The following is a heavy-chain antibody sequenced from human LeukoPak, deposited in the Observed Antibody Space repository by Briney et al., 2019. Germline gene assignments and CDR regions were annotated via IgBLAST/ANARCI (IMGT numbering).Heavy chain of an antibody. D-gene: IGHD7-27*01. V-gene: IGHV3-21*01. CDR1: GFTFSSYS. Sequence: PGGSLRLSYAASGFTFSSYSMNWVRQAPGKGLEWVSSISSSSSYIYYADSVKGRFTISRDNAKNSLYLQMNSLRAEDTAVYYCARGNWGSDYTIDYWGQGTLVTVSS. CDR3: ARGNWGSDYTIDY. CDR2: ISSSSSYI. J-gene: IGHJ4*02.